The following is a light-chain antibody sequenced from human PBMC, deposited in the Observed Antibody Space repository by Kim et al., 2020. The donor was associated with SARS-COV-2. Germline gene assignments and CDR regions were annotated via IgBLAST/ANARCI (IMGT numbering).Light chain of an antibody. J-gene: IGLJ3*02. CDR3: SSYTTSKTWV. CDR1: KRGLGFFGR. CDR2: EVR. Sequence: SFAGPKRGLGFFGRVPAYPLPPGTAPRLRIYEVRNRPSGVLGRFSGCKSGNTASLTIFRLRAEDEADYSCSSYTTSKTWVFGGETKLTVL. V-gene: IGLV2-18*02.